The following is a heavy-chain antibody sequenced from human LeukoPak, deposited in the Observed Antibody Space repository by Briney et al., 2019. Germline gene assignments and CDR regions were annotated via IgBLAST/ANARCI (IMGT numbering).Heavy chain of an antibody. D-gene: IGHD2-2*01. CDR3: ARCLVPAPTWFDP. CDR1: GYSFTSYW. J-gene: IGHJ5*02. CDR2: IYPGDSAT. Sequence: GESLKISCKGSGYSFTSYWIGWVRQMPGKGLEWMGIIYPGDSATRYSPSFQGQVTISADKSISTAYLQWSSLKASDTAMYYCARCLVPAPTWFDPWGQGTLVTVSS. V-gene: IGHV5-51*01.